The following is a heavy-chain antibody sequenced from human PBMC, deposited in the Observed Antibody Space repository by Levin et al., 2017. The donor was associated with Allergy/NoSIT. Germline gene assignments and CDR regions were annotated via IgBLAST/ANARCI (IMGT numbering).Heavy chain of an antibody. V-gene: IGHV3-9*01. CDR2: ISWNGGLI. J-gene: IGHJ4*02. CDR3: ARGRLSIVATYLDY. D-gene: IGHD5-12*01. CDR1: GIPFDDYA. Sequence: GGSLRLSCAASGIPFDDYAMHWVRQVPGKGLEWVTGISWNGGLIGYADSVKGRFTISRDNAKKSLYLQMNSLRAEDTALYYCARGRLSIVATYLDYWGQGILVTVSA.